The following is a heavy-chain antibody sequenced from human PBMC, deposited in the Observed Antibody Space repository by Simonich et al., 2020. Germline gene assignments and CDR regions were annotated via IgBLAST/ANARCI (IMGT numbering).Heavy chain of an antibody. CDR3: ARRGGAG. D-gene: IGHD6-19*01. CDR2: NNPNSGGT. V-gene: IGHV1-2*02. Sequence: QVQLVQSGAEVKKPGASVKVSCKASGYTFTGYYMHWVRQAPGQGLEWVGWNNPNSGGTNYAKKFQGRVTMTRETSISTAYMERSRLRSDDTAVYYCARRGGAGWGQGTMVTVSS. CDR1: GYTFTGYY. J-gene: IGHJ3*01.